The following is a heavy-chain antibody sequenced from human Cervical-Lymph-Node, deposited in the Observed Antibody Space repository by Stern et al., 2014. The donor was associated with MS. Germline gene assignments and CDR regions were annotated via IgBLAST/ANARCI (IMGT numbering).Heavy chain of an antibody. CDR3: ARGYSTTYLDY. J-gene: IGHJ4*02. V-gene: IGHV1-3*01. CDR2: IHPGNGDA. Sequence: QVQIVQSGAEVKKPGASVKVSCKASGYTFTNYALHWVRQAPGQRPEWMGWIHPGNGDAKYSQNFQDRVTITRDTSANTVYMELRSLRVEDTAMYYCARGYSTTYLDYWGQGTLVTVSS. D-gene: IGHD6-13*01. CDR1: GYTFTNYA.